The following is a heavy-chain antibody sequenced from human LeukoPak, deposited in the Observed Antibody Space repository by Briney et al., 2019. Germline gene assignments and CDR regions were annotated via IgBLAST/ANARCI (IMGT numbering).Heavy chain of an antibody. CDR1: GFTFSAFA. Sequence: GGSLRLSCAASGFTFSAFAMSWVRQAPRKGLEWVSAVSGSGRSTFFADSLKGRFTISRDNSKNTLYLQMNSLRAEDTALYYCAKAANWNDRHNYNYYYGMDVWGQGTTVTVSS. D-gene: IGHD1-20*01. V-gene: IGHV3-23*01. J-gene: IGHJ6*02. CDR2: VSGSGRST. CDR3: AKAANWNDRHNYNYYYGMDV.